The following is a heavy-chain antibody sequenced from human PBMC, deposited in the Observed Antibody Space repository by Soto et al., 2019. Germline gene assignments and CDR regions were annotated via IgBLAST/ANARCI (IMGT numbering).Heavy chain of an antibody. CDR1: GYTFTSYA. CDR2: INAGNGNT. V-gene: IGHV1-3*01. J-gene: IGHJ3*02. CDR3: ARDRITGTRTDAFDI. Sequence: ASVKVSCKASGYTFTSYAMHWVRQAPGQRLEWMGWINAGNGNTKYSQKFQGRVTITRDTSASTAYMELSSLRSEDTAVYYCARDRITGTRTDAFDIWGQGTMVTVSS. D-gene: IGHD1-20*01.